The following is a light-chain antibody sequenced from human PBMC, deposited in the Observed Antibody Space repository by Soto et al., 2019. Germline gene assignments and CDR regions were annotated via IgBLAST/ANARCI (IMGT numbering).Light chain of an antibody. CDR2: GNS. CDR3: QSLGV. Sequence: QTVVTQPPSVSGAPGQRVTISCTGSSSNIGAGYDVHWYQQLPGTAPKLLIYGNSNRPSGVPDRFSGSKSGTSASLAITGLQAEDEADYYCQSLGVFGGGTQLTVL. V-gene: IGLV1-40*01. J-gene: IGLJ3*02. CDR1: SSNIGAGYD.